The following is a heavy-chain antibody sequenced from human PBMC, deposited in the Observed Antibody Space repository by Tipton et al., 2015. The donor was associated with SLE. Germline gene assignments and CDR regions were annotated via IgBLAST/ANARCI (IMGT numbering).Heavy chain of an antibody. D-gene: IGHD2-15*01. V-gene: IGHV3-23*03. J-gene: IGHJ4*02. Sequence: SLRLSCAASGFSFNSYAMSWVRQAPGKGLEWVSVIYTGGSTYYADSVKGRFTISRDDSKNTLYLQMNSLRAEDTAVYYCAGWVGYCSGGSCFYWGQGTLVTVSS. CDR1: GFSFNSYA. CDR2: IYTGGST. CDR3: AGWVGYCSGGSCFY.